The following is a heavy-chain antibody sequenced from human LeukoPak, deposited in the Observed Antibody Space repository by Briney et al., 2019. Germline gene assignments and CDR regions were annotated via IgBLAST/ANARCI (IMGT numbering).Heavy chain of an antibody. CDR1: GDNLASYW. CDR3: VRRVGNSHYDY. Sequence: PGESLKTSCRVFGDNLASYWIGWVRQMSGKGLEWMGIIYPGDSDTRYSTSFEGPITISDDKSISTAYLQWSSLKASDTAMYYCVRRVGNSHYDYWGQGTLVTVSS. J-gene: IGHJ4*02. V-gene: IGHV5-51*01. D-gene: IGHD2-15*01. CDR2: IYPGDSDT.